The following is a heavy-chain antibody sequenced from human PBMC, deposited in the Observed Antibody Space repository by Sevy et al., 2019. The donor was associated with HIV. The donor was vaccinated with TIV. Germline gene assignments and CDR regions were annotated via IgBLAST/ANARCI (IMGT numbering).Heavy chain of an antibody. CDR3: ARGTTMVQGALDY. V-gene: IGHV3-74*01. D-gene: IGHD3-10*01. CDR1: GFTFSSYW. CDR2: INSDGSST. Sequence: GWSLRLSCAASGFTFSSYWMHWVRQAPGKGLVWVSRINSDGSSTSYADSVKGRFTISRDNAKNTLYLQMNSLRAEDTAVYYCARGTTMVQGALDYWGQGTLVTVSS. J-gene: IGHJ4*02.